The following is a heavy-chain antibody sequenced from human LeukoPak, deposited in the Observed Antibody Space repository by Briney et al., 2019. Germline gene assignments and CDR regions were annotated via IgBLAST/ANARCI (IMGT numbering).Heavy chain of an antibody. Sequence: VASVKVSCTASGHTFTNLRVHWVRQAPGQGLGWMGIMSPSDGSTDYAQKFQGRITMTRDASTNTAYMELSSLRSEDTAVYYCAREASVWGQGTLVTVSS. CDR3: AREASV. J-gene: IGHJ4*02. CDR2: MSPSDGST. V-gene: IGHV1-46*01. D-gene: IGHD6-6*01. CDR1: GHTFTNLR.